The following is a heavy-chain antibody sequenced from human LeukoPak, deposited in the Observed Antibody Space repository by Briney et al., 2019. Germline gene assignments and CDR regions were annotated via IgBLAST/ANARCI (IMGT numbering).Heavy chain of an antibody. V-gene: IGHV1-2*02. D-gene: IGHD2-2*01. CDR3: ARDASRWGYCSSTSCNGWFDP. CDR2: INPNSGGT. CDR1: GYTFTGYY. J-gene: IGHJ5*02. Sequence: ASVKVSCKASGYTFTGYYMHWVRQAPGQGLEWMGWINPNSGGTNYAQKFQGRVTMTRDTSIGTAYMELSRLRSDDTAVYYCARDASRWGYCSSTSCNGWFDPWGQGTLVTVSS.